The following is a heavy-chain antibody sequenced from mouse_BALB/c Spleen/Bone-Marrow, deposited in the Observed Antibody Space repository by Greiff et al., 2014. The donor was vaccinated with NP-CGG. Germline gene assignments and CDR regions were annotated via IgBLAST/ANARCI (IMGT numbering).Heavy chain of an antibody. CDR1: GYSFTSYW. D-gene: IGHD2-4*01. Sequence: EVQLQQSGTVLARPGASVKMSCKASGYSFTSYWMHWVKQRPGQGLEWIGAIYPGNSDTSYNQKFKGKAKLTAVSSASTAYMEHSCLTNDVSAVCYCTRSPTMITTYSGGKDYWGQGTSVTVSA. CDR2: IYPGNSDT. J-gene: IGHJ4*01. V-gene: IGHV1-5*01. CDR3: TRSPTMITTYSGGKDY.